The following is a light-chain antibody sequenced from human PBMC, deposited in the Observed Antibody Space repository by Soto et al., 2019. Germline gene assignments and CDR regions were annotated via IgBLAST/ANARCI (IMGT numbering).Light chain of an antibody. J-gene: IGKJ4*01. CDR1: QDISSR. CDR3: QEYNSYPTS. V-gene: IGKV1D-16*02. Sequence: DIQMTQSPSSLSASVGDRVTSTCRARQDISSRLAWYQQKPEKASKSLIYAASSLQSGVPSRFSGSRSGTDFTLTISSLQPEDFATYYCQEYNSYPTSFGGGTKVEIK. CDR2: AAS.